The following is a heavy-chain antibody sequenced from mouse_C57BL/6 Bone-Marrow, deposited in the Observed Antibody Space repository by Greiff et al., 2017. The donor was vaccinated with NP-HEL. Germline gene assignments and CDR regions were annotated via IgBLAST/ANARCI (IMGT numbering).Heavy chain of an antibody. Sequence: EVQGVESGGGLVQPKGSLKLSCAASGFSFNTYAMNWVRQAPGKGLEWVARIRSKSNNYATYYADSVKDRFTISRDDSESMLYLQMNNLKTEDTAMYYCVRQGLLRGFDYWGQGTTLTVSS. V-gene: IGHV10-1*01. CDR3: VRQGLLRGFDY. J-gene: IGHJ2*01. CDR1: GFSFNTYA. CDR2: IRSKSNNYAT. D-gene: IGHD2-3*01.